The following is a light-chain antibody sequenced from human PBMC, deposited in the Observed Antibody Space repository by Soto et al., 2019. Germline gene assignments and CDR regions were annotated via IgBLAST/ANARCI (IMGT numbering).Light chain of an antibody. CDR1: QGISTW. CDR3: QQTNTFPLS. V-gene: IGKV1-12*01. Sequence: DIQMTQSPSFVSASVGDRVTITCRASQGISTWLAWYQQKPGKAPNLLIYGASNLQNGVPSRFSGSGSGTDFTLTISSLQPEDFATYYCQQTNTFPLSFGPGTKVDVK. J-gene: IGKJ3*01. CDR2: GAS.